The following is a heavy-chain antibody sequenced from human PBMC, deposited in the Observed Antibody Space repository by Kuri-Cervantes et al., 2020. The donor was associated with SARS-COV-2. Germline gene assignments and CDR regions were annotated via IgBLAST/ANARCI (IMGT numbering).Heavy chain of an antibody. Sequence: ASVKVSCKASGYTFTGYYMHWVRQAPGQGLEWMGWINPNSGGTNYAQKFQGRVTISVDTSKSQFSLKLSSVTAADTAVYYCARGGDYSYWFDPWGQGTLVTVSS. V-gene: IGHV1-2*02. CDR2: INPNSGGT. CDR1: GYTFTGYY. D-gene: IGHD4-17*01. CDR3: ARGGDYSYWFDP. J-gene: IGHJ5*02.